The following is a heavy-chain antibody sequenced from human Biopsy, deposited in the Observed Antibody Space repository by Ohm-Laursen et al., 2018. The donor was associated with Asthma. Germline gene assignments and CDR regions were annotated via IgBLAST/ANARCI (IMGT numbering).Heavy chain of an antibody. Sequence: SDTLSLTCTVSGGSISNYYWNWIRQPPGQGLEWIGYIYYSGSTNYNPSLKSRVTISVDTSKNQFSLKLRSVTAADTAVYFCVRHQYCSSWSTFDYWGQGALVTVSS. CDR3: VRHQYCSSWSTFDY. CDR1: GGSISNYY. D-gene: IGHD2-15*01. V-gene: IGHV4-59*08. J-gene: IGHJ4*02. CDR2: IYYSGST.